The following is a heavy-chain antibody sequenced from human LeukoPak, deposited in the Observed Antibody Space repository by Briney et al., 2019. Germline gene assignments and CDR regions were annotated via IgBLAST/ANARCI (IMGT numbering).Heavy chain of an antibody. J-gene: IGHJ3*02. CDR1: GFTSSSYS. CDR3: ARARSGYVDAFDI. CDR2: ISSSSSYI. D-gene: IGHD5-12*01. Sequence: GGSLRLPYAASGFTSSSYSMNWVRQAPGKGLEWVSSISSSSSYIYYADSVKGRFTISRDNAKNSLYLQMNSLRAEDTAVYYCARARSGYVDAFDIWGQGTMVTVSS. V-gene: IGHV3-21*01.